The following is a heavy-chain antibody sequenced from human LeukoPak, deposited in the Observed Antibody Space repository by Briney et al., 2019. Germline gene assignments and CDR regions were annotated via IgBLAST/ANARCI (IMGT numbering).Heavy chain of an antibody. D-gene: IGHD3-3*01. Sequence: GRSLRHSCAASGFTFDDYAMHWVRQAPGKGLEWVSGISWNSGSIGYADSVKGRFTISRDNAKNSLYLQMNSLRVEDTAVYYCAKAYTIFGEVIFQYHYMDVWGKGTTVTVSS. CDR2: ISWNSGSI. J-gene: IGHJ6*03. CDR3: AKAYTIFGEVIFQYHYMDV. CDR1: GFTFDDYA. V-gene: IGHV3-9*01.